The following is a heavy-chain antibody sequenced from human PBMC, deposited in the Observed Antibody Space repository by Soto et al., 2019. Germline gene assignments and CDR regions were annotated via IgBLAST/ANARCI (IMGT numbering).Heavy chain of an antibody. Sequence: SETLSLTCAVYGGSFSGYYWSWIRQPPGKGLEWIGEINHSGSTNYNPSLKSGVTISVDMSKNQFSLKLSSVTAADTAVYYCARGRRPYYYDRSGYPGPATYYFDCWGQGTLVTVSS. CDR2: INHSGST. V-gene: IGHV4-34*01. J-gene: IGHJ4*02. D-gene: IGHD3-22*01. CDR1: GGSFSGYY. CDR3: ARGRRPYYYDRSGYPGPATYYFDC.